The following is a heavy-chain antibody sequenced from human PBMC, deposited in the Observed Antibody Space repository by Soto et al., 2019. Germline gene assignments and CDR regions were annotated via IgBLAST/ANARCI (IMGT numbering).Heavy chain of an antibody. J-gene: IGHJ4*02. Sequence: QITLKKSGPTLVKPTQTLTLTCTFSGFSLTTNGVGVGWIRQPPGGALEWLAIIFWDDDKRYRPSLESRLAITKDTSKNQVVLTMTHVDPVDTCTYYCAHRLWLSGAFDYWGQGTLVTVSS. CDR1: GFSLTTNGVG. D-gene: IGHD3-9*01. CDR3: AHRLWLSGAFDY. CDR2: IFWDDDK. V-gene: IGHV2-5*02.